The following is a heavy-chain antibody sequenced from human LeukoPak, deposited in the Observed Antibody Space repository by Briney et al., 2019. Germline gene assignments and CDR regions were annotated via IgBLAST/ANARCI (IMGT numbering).Heavy chain of an antibody. J-gene: IGHJ4*02. V-gene: IGHV3-7*01. D-gene: IGHD6-19*01. Sequence: GGSLRLSCAASGFAFSTYWMKWVRQAPGKGLEWVASIKDDGSANYYVDSVKGRFTISRDNAKNSLYLRMNSLRVEDTAEYYCARQKSGVAVAGPGDHWGQGTLVTVSS. CDR2: IKDDGSAN. CDR1: GFAFSTYW. CDR3: ARQKSGVAVAGPGDH.